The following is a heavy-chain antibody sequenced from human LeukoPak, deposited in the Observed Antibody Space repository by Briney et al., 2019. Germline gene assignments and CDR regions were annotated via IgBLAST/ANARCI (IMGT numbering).Heavy chain of an antibody. Sequence: WGSLRLSCAASGFTFSSYCMSWVRQAPGKGLEWVANIKQDGSEKYYVDSVKGRFTISRDNAKNSLYLQMNSMRAEDTAVYYCERGATLGGGLDPWGQGTLVTVS. V-gene: IGHV3-7*01. CDR1: GFTFSSYC. CDR2: IKQDGSEK. CDR3: ERGATLGGGLDP. D-gene: IGHD3-10*01. J-gene: IGHJ5*02.